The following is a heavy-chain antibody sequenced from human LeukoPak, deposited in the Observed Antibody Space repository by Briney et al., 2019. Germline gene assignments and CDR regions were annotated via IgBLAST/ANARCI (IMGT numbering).Heavy chain of an antibody. CDR1: GSIFSTYA. CDR2: ISDSGDST. V-gene: IGHV3-23*01. CDR3: AKAWGIGYYMHV. J-gene: IGHJ6*03. D-gene: IGHD7-27*01. Sequence: GGSLRLSCAASGSIFSTYAMSWVRQAPGKGLEWVSGISDSGDSTYYSDSVKGRFTISRDNSKNTLFLQMNSLRVEDTAIYYCAKAWGIGYYMHVWGKGTTVTVSS.